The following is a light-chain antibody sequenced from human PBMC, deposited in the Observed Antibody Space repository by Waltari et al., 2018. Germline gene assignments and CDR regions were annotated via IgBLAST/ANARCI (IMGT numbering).Light chain of an antibody. V-gene: IGKV3-20*01. CDR2: VAS. J-gene: IGKJ1*01. Sequence: IMLTQSPGTLSLSPGERATLSCRASRSVGRSLAWYQQKPGQAPRLLIYVASRRATGIPDRFSGSGFGTDFSLTISRLEPEDFAVYYCQKYERLPATFGQGTKVEIK. CDR1: RSVGRS. CDR3: QKYERLPAT.